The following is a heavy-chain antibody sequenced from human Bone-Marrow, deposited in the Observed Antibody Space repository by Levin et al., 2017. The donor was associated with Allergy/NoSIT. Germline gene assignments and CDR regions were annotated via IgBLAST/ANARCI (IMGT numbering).Heavy chain of an antibody. CDR2: ISSTGPPI. CDR3: ARGNFDYGMDG. J-gene: IGHJ6*02. V-gene: IGHV3-11*01. CDR1: GFTFSDYY. Sequence: GGSLRLSCAASGFTFSDYYFTWIRQAPGKGLEWVSYISSTGPPIHYADSVRGRFTISRDNAERSAYLQMNSLTAEDTAVYYCARGNFDYGMDGWGQGTTVTVSS.